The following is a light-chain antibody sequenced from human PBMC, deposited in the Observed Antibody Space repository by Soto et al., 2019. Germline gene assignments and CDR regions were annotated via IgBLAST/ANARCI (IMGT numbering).Light chain of an antibody. CDR2: GAS. CDR1: QSVSSN. J-gene: IGKJ4*01. V-gene: IGKV3-15*01. CDR3: QQYFNWPPLT. Sequence: EIVLTQSPATLSVSPGERATLSCRASQSVSSNLAWYQQKPGQAPRLLMFGASTRATNIPARFSGSGYGTEFTLTISSLQSEDFAVYYCQQYFNWPPLTFGGGTKVDIK.